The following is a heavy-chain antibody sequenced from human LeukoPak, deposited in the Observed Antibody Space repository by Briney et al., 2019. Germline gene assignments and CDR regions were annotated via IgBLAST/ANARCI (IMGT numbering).Heavy chain of an antibody. CDR3: ARGGGLGYCSSTSCWTFDY. CDR1: GGSISSGSYY. J-gene: IGHJ4*02. V-gene: IGHV4-61*02. Sequence: PSETLSLTCTVSGGSISSGSYYWSWIRQPAGKGLEWIVRIYTSGSTNYNPSLKSRVTISVDTSKNQFSLKLSSVTAADTAVYYCARGGGLGYCSSTSCWTFDYWGQGTLVTVSS. CDR2: IYTSGST. D-gene: IGHD2-2*01.